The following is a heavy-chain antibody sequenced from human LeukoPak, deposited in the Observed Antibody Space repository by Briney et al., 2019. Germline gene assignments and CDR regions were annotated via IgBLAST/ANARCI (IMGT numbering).Heavy chain of an antibody. J-gene: IGHJ5*02. CDR2: IIPIFGTA. Sequence: ASVKLSCKAAGATFTSYAISWVRQAPGQGLEWMGGIIPIFGTANYAQKFQGRVRTTSDESTSTAYMELSRLRSEDTAVLYCARSPRYCTNGVCGLDPWGQGTLVTVSS. CDR1: GATFTSYA. CDR3: ARSPRYCTNGVCGLDP. V-gene: IGHV1-69*13. D-gene: IGHD2-8*01.